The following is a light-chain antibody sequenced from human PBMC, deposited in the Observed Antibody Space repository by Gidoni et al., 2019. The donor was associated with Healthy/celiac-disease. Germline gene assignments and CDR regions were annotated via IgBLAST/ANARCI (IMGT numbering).Light chain of an antibody. CDR2: DAS. Sequence: EIVLTQSPATLSLSPGERATLSCRASQSVGSFLAWYPQKPGQAPRLLIYDASNRATGIPARFSGSGSGTDFTLTISSLEPEDSAVYYCQQRYNWPPLTFGGGTKVEI. CDR3: QQRYNWPPLT. CDR1: QSVGSF. V-gene: IGKV3-11*01. J-gene: IGKJ4*01.